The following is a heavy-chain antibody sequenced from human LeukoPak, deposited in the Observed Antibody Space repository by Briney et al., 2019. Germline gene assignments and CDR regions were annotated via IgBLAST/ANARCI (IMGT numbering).Heavy chain of an antibody. CDR3: ATYYYDSSGYTFDY. CDR1: GGSFSGYY. V-gene: IGHV4-34*01. D-gene: IGHD3-22*01. Sequence: SETLSLTCAVYGGSFSGYYWSWIRQPPGKGLEWIGSIYYSGSTYYNPSLKSRVTISVDTSKNQFSLKLSSVTAADTAVYYCATYYYDSSGYTFDYWGQGTLVTVSS. CDR2: IYYSGST. J-gene: IGHJ4*02.